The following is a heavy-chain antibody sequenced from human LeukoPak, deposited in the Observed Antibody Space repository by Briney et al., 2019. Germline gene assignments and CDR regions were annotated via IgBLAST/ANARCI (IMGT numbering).Heavy chain of an antibody. J-gene: IGHJ4*02. D-gene: IGHD6-6*01. V-gene: IGHV1-69*13. CDR3: ARDVGLYSSSSPPFDY. CDR1: GGTFSSYA. CDR2: IIPIFGTA. Sequence: EASVKVSCKASGGTFSSYAISWVRQAPGQGLEWMGGIIPIFGTANYAQKFQGRVTITADESTSTAYMELRSLRSDDTAVYYCARDVGLYSSSSPPFDYWGQGTLVTVSS.